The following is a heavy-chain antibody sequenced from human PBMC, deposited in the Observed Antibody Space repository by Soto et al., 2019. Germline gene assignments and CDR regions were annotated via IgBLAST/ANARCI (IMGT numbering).Heavy chain of an antibody. CDR3: AASCVGCGGFNYYGMDV. CDR1: GGSISSGGYY. J-gene: IGHJ6*02. V-gene: IGHV4-31*03. Sequence: QVQLQESGPGLVKPSQTLSLTCTVSGGSISSGGYYWTWIRQHPGKGLEWIGYIYYSGSTCYNPSPKRRVTISVDTSKNQFSLKLSSVTAADTAVYYCAASCVGCGGFNYYGMDVWGQGTTVTVSS. CDR2: IYYSGST. D-gene: IGHD2-21*01.